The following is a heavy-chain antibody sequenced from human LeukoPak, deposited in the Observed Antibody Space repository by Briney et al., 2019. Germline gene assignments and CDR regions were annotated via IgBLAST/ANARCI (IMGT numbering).Heavy chain of an antibody. J-gene: IGHJ4*02. CDR3: ARDGFIYDSRSFYYFDY. V-gene: IGHV3-66*01. Sequence: GGSLRLSCAASGFTVSSNYMSWVRQAPGKGLEWVSVIYSGGSTYYADSVKGRFTISRDNSKNTLYLQMNSLRAEDTAVYYCARDGFIYDSRSFYYFDYWGQGTLVTVSS. CDR2: IYSGGST. CDR1: GFTVSSNY. D-gene: IGHD3-22*01.